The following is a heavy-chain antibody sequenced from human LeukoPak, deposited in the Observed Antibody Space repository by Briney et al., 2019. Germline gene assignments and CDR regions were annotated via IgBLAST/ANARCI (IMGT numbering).Heavy chain of an antibody. D-gene: IGHD3-3*01. CDR2: IKQDGSEK. J-gene: IGHJ4*02. CDR3: ARASRYDLWSGYHFDY. Sequence: GGSLRLSCAASGFTFSSYWMSWVRQAPGKGLEWVANIKQDGSEKYYVDSVKGRFTISRDNAKNSLYLQMNSLRAEDTAVYYCARASRYDLWSGYHFDYWGQGTLVTVSS. CDR1: GFTFSSYW. V-gene: IGHV3-7*01.